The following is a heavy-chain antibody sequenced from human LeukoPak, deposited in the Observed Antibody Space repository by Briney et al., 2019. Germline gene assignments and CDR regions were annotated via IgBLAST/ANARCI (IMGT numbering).Heavy chain of an antibody. Sequence: GGSLRLSCAAPGFTFSNYNINWVRQAPGEGLEWVSSISSSSTYIYYADSVKGRFTVSRDNAMNSLYLQMNSLRAEDTAVYYCARSYDYTDYFDYWGQGTLVTVSS. V-gene: IGHV3-21*04. CDR2: ISSSSTYI. D-gene: IGHD4-11*01. J-gene: IGHJ4*02. CDR3: ARSYDYTDYFDY. CDR1: GFTFSNYN.